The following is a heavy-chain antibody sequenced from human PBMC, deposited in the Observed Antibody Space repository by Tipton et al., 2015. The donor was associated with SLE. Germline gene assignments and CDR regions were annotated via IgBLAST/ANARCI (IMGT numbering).Heavy chain of an antibody. CDR1: GASINSHY. CDR2: IYYSGST. CDR3: ARDWIMVQGVIRYYGMTS. D-gene: IGHD3-10*01. Sequence: TLSLTCTVSGASINSHYWSWIRQPPGKGLDWIGYIYYSGSTTYNPSLKSRVTISLDKSKNQFSLKLSSVTAADTAVYYCARDWIMVQGVIRYYGMTSGAKGPRSPSP. J-gene: IGHJ6*02. V-gene: IGHV4-59*11.